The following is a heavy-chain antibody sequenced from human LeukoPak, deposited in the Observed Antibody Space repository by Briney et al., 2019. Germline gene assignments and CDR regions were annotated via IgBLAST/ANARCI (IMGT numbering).Heavy chain of an antibody. CDR2: FYSSGRT. D-gene: IGHD2-2*01. V-gene: IGHV3-66*01. CDR1: GFIVSSNY. J-gene: IGHJ4*02. CDR3: ARGDRAASSFDY. Sequence: GGSLRLSCAASGFIVSSNYMNWVRQAPGKGLEWVSVFYSSGRTYYADSVKGRFTISRDNSKNTLYLQMNSLRAEDTAVYYCARGDRAASSFDYWGPGTLVTVST.